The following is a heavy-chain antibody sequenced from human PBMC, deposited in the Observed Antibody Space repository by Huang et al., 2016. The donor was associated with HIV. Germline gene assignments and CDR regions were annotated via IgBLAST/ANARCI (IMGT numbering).Heavy chain of an antibody. V-gene: IGHV1-24*01. CDR3: AAGYDTYYDI. CDR2: FDPEHGET. CDR1: GYTLTELS. D-gene: IGHD2-21*01. Sequence: QVQLVQSGAEVKKPGASVKVSCKVSGYTLTELSIHWVRQAPGKGLEWMGGFDPEHGETIYAQNFQGRVTMTEDTSTGTAYMELHSLRPEDTAVYYCAAGYDTYYDIWGQGTMVIASS. J-gene: IGHJ3*02.